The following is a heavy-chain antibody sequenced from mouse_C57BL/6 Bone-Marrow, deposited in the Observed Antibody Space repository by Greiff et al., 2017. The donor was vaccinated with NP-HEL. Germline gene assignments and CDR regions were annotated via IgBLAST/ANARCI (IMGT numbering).Heavy chain of an antibody. D-gene: IGHD6-5*01. V-gene: IGHV1-50*01. Sequence: QVQLQQPGAELVKPGASVKLSCKASGYTFTSYWMQWVKQRPGQGLEWIGEIDPSDRYTNYNQKFKGKATLTVDTSSSTAYMQLSSLTSEDSAVYYCARSLSFYYAMDYWGQGTSVTVSS. J-gene: IGHJ4*01. CDR1: GYTFTSYW. CDR2: IDPSDRYT. CDR3: ARSLSFYYAMDY.